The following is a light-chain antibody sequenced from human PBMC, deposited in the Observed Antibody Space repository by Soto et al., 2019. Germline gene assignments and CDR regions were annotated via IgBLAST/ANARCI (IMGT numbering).Light chain of an antibody. CDR3: QQYGSSRT. V-gene: IGKV3-20*01. J-gene: IGKJ1*01. CDR1: QSFSSSY. Sequence: EIVLSLSPGTLSLSPGESATLSCRASQSFSSSYLAWYQQKPGQAPRLLIYGASSRATGIPDRFSGSGSGTDFTLTISRLEPEDFAVYYCQQYGSSRTFGQGTKVDI. CDR2: GAS.